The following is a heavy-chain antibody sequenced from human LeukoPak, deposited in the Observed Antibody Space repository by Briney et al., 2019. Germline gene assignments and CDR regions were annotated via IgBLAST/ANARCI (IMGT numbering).Heavy chain of an antibody. V-gene: IGHV1-18*01. Sequence: VASVKVSCKASGYTFTSYAMNWVRQAPGQGLEWMGWISGYNGNTNYAQKLQGRVTMTTDTSTSTAYMELRSLRSDDTAVYYCAKDSGQMIVATTIDQRGQGTLVTVSS. CDR2: ISGYNGNT. J-gene: IGHJ4*01. CDR1: GYTFTSYA. CDR3: AKDSGQMIVATTIDQ. D-gene: IGHD5-12*01.